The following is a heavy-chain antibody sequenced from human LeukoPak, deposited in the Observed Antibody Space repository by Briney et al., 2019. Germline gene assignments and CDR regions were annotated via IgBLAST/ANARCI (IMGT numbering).Heavy chain of an antibody. CDR1: GFTFSSYA. CDR3: AREGSGSYYFDY. Sequence: GGSLRLSCAASGFTFSSYAMHWARQAPGKGLEWVAVISYDGSNKYYADSVKGRFTISRDNSKNTLYLQMNSLRAEDTAVYYCAREGSGSYYFDYWGQGTLVTVSS. CDR2: ISYDGSNK. J-gene: IGHJ4*02. V-gene: IGHV3-30-3*01. D-gene: IGHD1-26*01.